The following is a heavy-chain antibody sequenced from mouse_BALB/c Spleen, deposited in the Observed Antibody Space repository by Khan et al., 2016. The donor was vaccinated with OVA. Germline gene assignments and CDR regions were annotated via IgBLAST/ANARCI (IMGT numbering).Heavy chain of an antibody. CDR2: IWGGGGT. J-gene: IGHJ4*01. Sequence: QVQLKQSGPGLVAPSQSLSITCTVSGFSLTDYDVNWIRQPPGKGLEWLGVIWGGGGTSYNSALNSRLSISTDNSKNQVFLKMSSLQTDDTAMYYCAKGVWSYYYALDYWGQGTSVTVSS. CDR3: AKGVWSYYYALDY. V-gene: IGHV2-6-5*01. CDR1: GFSLTDYD.